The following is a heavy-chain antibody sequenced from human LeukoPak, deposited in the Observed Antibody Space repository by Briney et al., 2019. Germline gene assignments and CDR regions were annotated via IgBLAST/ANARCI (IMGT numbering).Heavy chain of an antibody. Sequence: GGSLRLSCAASGFNFIVYRMNWVRQAPGKGLEWLSYLSPSSTTIYYVDSVKGRFTISRDNAHNSLYLQMNGLGVEDTAVYYCARSPPLGAADIWGQGTLVTVSS. CDR1: GFNFIVYR. J-gene: IGHJ3*02. CDR3: ARSPPLGAADI. CDR2: LSPSSTTI. D-gene: IGHD1-26*01. V-gene: IGHV3-48*04.